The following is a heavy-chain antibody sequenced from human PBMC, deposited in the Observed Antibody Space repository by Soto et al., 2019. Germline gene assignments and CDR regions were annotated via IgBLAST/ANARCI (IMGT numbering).Heavy chain of an antibody. CDR2: FDPEDGET. CDR1: GYTLTELS. D-gene: IGHD4-17*01. J-gene: IGHJ5*02. V-gene: IGHV1-24*01. CDR3: ATGSSWADYGDYGAWFDP. Sequence: ASVKVSCKVSGYTLTELSMHWVRQAPGKGLEWMGGFDPEDGETIYAQKFQGRVTMTEDTSTDTAYMELSSLRSEDTAVYYCATGSSWADYGDYGAWFDPWGQGTLVTVSS.